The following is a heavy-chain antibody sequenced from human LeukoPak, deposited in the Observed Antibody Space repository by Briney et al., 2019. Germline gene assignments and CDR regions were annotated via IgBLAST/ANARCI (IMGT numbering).Heavy chain of an antibody. CDR3: AKASGSYWDYFDY. CDR1: GFTFSTYA. D-gene: IGHD1-26*01. CDR2: ISYDGSNK. V-gene: IGHV3-30*04. Sequence: PGSSLRLSCAASGFTFSTYAIHWVRQAPGKGLEWVAVISYDGSNKCYADSVKGRFTISRYNSKNTLYLQMNSLRAEDTAVYYCAKASGSYWDYFDYWRQGTLVTVSS. J-gene: IGHJ4*02.